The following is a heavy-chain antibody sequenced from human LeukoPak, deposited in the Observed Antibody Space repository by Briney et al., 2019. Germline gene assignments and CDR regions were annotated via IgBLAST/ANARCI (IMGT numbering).Heavy chain of an antibody. V-gene: IGHV3-33*01. J-gene: IGHJ3*02. Sequence: GGSLRLSRGASGLTFRNYGMHWVRQAPGKGLEWVAVIWHDGSKTYYADSVEGRFTASRDDYKNTLDLQMNSLRAEDTAVYYCARDCRRGSGDAFDIWGQGTMVTVSS. CDR1: GLTFRNYG. D-gene: IGHD3-16*01. CDR3: ARDCRRGSGDAFDI. CDR2: IWHDGSKT.